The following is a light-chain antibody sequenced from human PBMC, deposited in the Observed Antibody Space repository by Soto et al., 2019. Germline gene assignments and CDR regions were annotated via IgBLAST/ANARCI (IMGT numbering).Light chain of an antibody. V-gene: IGKV1-5*01. CDR2: DGS. J-gene: IGKJ3*01. CDR3: QHYDSSSPFT. Sequence: DIHMTQSPSTLSASVGDRVTITCRASQSISRFLVWYQQKPGKAPKLLIYDGSSLESGVPARFSGSGSGTDFTLTISSLQPDDFATYYCQHYDSSSPFTFGPGTKVDIK. CDR1: QSISRF.